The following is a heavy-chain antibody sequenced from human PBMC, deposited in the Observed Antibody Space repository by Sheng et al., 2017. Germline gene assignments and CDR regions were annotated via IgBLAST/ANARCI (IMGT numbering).Heavy chain of an antibody. D-gene: IGHD2-15*01. V-gene: IGHV1-69*04. J-gene: IGHJ4*02. CDR1: GGTFSSYA. CDR2: IIPILGIA. CDR3: APEISNYGGNSDY. Sequence: QVQLVQSGAEVKKPGSSVKVSCKASGGTFSSYAISWVRQAPGQGLEWMGGIIPILGIANYAQKFQGRVTITADKSTSTAYMELSSLRSEDTAVYYCAPEISNYGGNSDYWGQGTLVTVSS.